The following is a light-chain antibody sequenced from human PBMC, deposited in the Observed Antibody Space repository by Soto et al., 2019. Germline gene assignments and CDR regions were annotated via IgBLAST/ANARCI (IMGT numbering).Light chain of an antibody. J-gene: IGKJ2*01. Sequence: EIVMTQSQVTLSASPGERATLSCRASQTVSTNLAWYQQRPGQAPRLLIYGASTRVTGIPPRFSGSWSGTDFILTISSLPSEDFAVYFCRQYTNWPQNFGQGTKLEIK. CDR1: QTVSTN. CDR2: GAS. V-gene: IGKV3-15*01. CDR3: RQYTNWPQN.